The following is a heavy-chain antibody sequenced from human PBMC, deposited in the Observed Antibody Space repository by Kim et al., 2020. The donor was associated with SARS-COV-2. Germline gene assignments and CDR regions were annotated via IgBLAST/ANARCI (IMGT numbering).Heavy chain of an antibody. Sequence: GGSLRLSCAASGFTFSTYAMSWVRQAPGKGLEWVSAISGSGSNSYYADSVKGRFTISRDNSKNTLYLQMNSLRAEDTAVYYCAKDNLAGYYYYGMDVWGQGTKVTVSS. CDR2: ISGSGSNS. CDR1: GFTFSTYA. V-gene: IGHV3-23*01. CDR3: AKDNLAGYYYYGMDV. J-gene: IGHJ6*02.